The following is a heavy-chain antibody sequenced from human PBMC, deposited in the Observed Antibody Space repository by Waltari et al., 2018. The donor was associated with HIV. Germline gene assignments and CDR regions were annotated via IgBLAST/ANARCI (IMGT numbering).Heavy chain of an antibody. CDR2: ISTSSSYI. J-gene: IGHJ4*02. V-gene: IGHV3-21*01. CDR1: GFTFSSYS. D-gene: IGHD3-10*01. CDR3: ATKPSGSGSYYTIVDY. Sequence: EVQLVESGGGLVKPGGSLRLSCAASGFTFSSYSMNWVRQAPGKGLEWVSSISTSSSYIYYADSVKGRFTISRDNAKNSLYLQMNSLRAEDTAVYYCATKPSGSGSYYTIVDYWGQGTPVTVSS.